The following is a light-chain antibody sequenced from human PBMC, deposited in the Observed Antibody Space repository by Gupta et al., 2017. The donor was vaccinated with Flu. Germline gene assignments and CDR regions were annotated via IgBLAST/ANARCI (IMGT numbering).Light chain of an antibody. CDR1: QDIRRY. J-gene: IGKJ1*01. Sequence: SPSCLSASVGDRVTSTCEASQDIRRYLNWYQQKPGKAPKLLIYDASKGEKGVPTRFSGSGSGTDFTFTSRNLQPEDFATYYVQQDDTLHTFGQGTKVDIK. V-gene: IGKV1-33*01. CDR2: DAS. CDR3: QQDDTLHT.